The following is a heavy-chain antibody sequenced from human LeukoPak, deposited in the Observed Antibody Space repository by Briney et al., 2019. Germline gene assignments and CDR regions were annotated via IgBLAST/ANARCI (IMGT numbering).Heavy chain of an antibody. CDR3: ARVWKVAVAGHSKAP. V-gene: IGHV3-7*03. J-gene: IGHJ5*02. CDR2: IKQDGSEK. Sequence: GGSLRLSCAASGFTFSSYWMSWVRQAPGKGLEGVANIKQDGSEKYYVDSVKGQFTISRDNAKNSLYLQMNSLRAEDTAVYYCARVWKVAVAGHSKAPWGQGTLVTVSS. CDR1: GFTFSSYW. D-gene: IGHD6-19*01.